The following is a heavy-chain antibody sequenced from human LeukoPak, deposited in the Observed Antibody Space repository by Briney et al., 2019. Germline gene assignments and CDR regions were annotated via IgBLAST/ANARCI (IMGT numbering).Heavy chain of an antibody. V-gene: IGHV5-51*01. CDR1: GYSFTTYW. D-gene: IGHD5-18*01. J-gene: IGHJ4*02. CDR2: IDPSDSET. CDR3: ARQTAMGRSGDY. Sequence: GESLKIYCKASGYSFTTYWIGWVRQMPGKGLEWMGIIDPSDSETRYTPSFEGQVTISADKSLTTAYLQWNSLKASDTALYYCARQTAMGRSGDYWGQGTLVTVSS.